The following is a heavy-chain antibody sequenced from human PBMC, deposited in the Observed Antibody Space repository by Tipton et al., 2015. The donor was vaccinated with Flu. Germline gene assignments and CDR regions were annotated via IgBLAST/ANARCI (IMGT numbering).Heavy chain of an antibody. CDR1: GASITSGTYY. CDR3: ARANYDILTGYPWGSVGWFDP. Sequence: TLSLTCTVSGASITSGTYYWNWIRQPAGKGPEWIGRMYTSGSTNYNPSLKSRVTISVDTSKNQFSLKLSSVTAADTAVYYCARANYDILTGYPWGSVGWFDPWGQGTLVTVSS. CDR2: MYTSGST. J-gene: IGHJ5*02. D-gene: IGHD3-9*01. V-gene: IGHV4-61*02.